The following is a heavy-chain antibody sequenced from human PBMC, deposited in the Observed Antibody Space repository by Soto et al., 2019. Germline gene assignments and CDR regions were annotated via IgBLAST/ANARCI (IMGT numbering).Heavy chain of an antibody. CDR1: GFTFSSYG. Sequence: GGSLRLSCAASGFTFSSYGMHWVRQAPGKGLEWVAVISYDGSNKYYADSVKGRFTISRDNSKNTLYLQMNSLRAEDTAVYYCAKVAYGDYVGYFQHWGQGTLVTVSS. D-gene: IGHD4-17*01. J-gene: IGHJ1*01. CDR3: AKVAYGDYVGYFQH. V-gene: IGHV3-30*18. CDR2: ISYDGSNK.